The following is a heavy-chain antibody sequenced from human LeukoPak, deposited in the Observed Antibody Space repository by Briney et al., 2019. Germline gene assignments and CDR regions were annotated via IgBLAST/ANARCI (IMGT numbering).Heavy chain of an antibody. J-gene: IGHJ6*02. CDR1: GGSISSYY. V-gene: IGHV4-59*08. CDR3: ARRPYYYYGMDV. CDR2: IYYSGST. Sequence: SETLSLTCTVSGGSISSYYWSWIRQPPGKGLGWIGYIYYSGSTNYNPSPKSRVTISVDTSKNQFSLKLSSVTAADTAVYYCARRPYYYYGMDVWGQGTTVTVSS.